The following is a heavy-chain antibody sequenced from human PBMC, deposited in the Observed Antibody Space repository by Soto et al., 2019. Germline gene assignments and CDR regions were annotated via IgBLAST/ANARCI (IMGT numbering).Heavy chain of an antibody. CDR1: GGSISSYF. CDR3: ARHHYGDYGGSCFDP. V-gene: IGHV4-59*08. CDR2: IYYSGRP. J-gene: IGHJ5*02. D-gene: IGHD4-17*01. Sequence: QVQLQESGPGLVKPSETLSLTCTVSGGSISSYFWNWIRQPPGKGLGWIGYIYYSGRPNYNPSLKTRVTISVDTSKNQFSLKLSSVTAADTAVYYCARHHYGDYGGSCFDPWGQGTLVTVSS.